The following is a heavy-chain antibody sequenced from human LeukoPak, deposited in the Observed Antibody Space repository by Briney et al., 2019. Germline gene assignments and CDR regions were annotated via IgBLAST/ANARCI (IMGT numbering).Heavy chain of an antibody. CDR3: ARGPDGSGSYYYMDV. V-gene: IGHV3-20*04. D-gene: IGHD3-10*01. CDR2: INRNGGST. Sequence: GGSLRLSCAASGFTFSSYWMHWVRQAPGKGLEWVSGINRNGGSTGYADSVKGRFTISRDNAKNSLYLQMNSLRAEDTALYYCARGPDGSGSYYYMDVWGKGTTVTVSS. J-gene: IGHJ6*03. CDR1: GFTFSSYW.